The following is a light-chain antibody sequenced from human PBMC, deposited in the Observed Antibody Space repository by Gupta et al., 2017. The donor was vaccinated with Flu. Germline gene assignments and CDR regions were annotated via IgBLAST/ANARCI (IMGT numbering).Light chain of an antibody. V-gene: IGKV1-9*01. Sequence: TRLTQSPSFLSASVGDTVTITCRARQVISSYLAWYPQKPGKAPRLLIYVASTLPSGIPSRFSGSGSGTDFTLTISSLEPEDFAIYYCQQHNSYPLTFGQGTRLEIK. CDR2: VAS. CDR3: QQHNSYPLT. J-gene: IGKJ5*01. CDR1: QVISSY.